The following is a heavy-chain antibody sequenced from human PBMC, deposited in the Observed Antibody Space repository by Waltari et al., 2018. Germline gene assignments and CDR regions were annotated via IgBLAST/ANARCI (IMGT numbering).Heavy chain of an antibody. Sequence: DVHLVQSGGGVEQPGGSLRLSCEASGFTFKDHSLHWVRQAPGKGMGWVSHINWNGDSTNYADSVKGRFTIARDNSKNSLYLQMTSLRAEDTAFYYCVKGVGGSWYVGYYFEYWGQGALVTVSS. CDR2: INWNGDST. V-gene: IGHV3-43*01. CDR3: VKGVGGSWYVGYYFEY. D-gene: IGHD6-13*01. J-gene: IGHJ4*02. CDR1: GFTFKDHS.